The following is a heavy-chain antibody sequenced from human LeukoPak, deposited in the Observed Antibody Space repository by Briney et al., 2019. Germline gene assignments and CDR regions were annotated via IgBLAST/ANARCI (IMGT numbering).Heavy chain of an antibody. Sequence: ASVKASCKASGYTFTSYGISWVRQAPGQGLEWMGWISAYNGNTTYAQKLQGRVTMPTDTSTSTAYMELRSLRSDDTAVYYCARDPKLELLWGQRPNYYYYGMDGWGQGTTVTVSS. CDR1: GYTFTSYG. CDR3: ARDPKLELLWGQRPNYYYYGMDG. D-gene: IGHD1-7*01. V-gene: IGHV1-18*01. J-gene: IGHJ6*02. CDR2: ISAYNGNT.